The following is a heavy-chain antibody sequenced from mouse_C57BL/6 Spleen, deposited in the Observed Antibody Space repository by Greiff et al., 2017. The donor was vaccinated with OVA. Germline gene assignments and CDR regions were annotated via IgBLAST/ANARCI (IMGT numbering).Heavy chain of an antibody. D-gene: IGHD1-1*01. J-gene: IGHJ2*01. V-gene: IGHV1-7*01. CDR3: ARSYYGSSYNFDD. CDR1: GYTFTSYW. Sequence: QVQLQQSGAELAKPGASVKLSCKASGYTFTSYWMHWVKQRPGQGLEWIGYINPSSGYTKYNQKFKDKATLTADKSSSTASLQLSSLTYEDSAVYYCARSYYGSSYNFDDWGQGTTLTVSS. CDR2: INPSSGYT.